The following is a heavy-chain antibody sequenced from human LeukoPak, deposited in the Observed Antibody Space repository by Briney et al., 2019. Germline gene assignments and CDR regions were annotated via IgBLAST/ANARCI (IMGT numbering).Heavy chain of an antibody. Sequence: PSETLSLTCTVSGGSISSYYWSWIRQPPGKGLEWIGYIYYSGSTNYNPSLKSRVTISVDTSKNQFPLKLSSVTAADTAVYYCARIASTYQLLYYFDYWGQGTLVTVSS. V-gene: IGHV4-59*01. CDR1: GGSISSYY. CDR3: ARIASTYQLLYYFDY. J-gene: IGHJ4*02. CDR2: IYYSGST. D-gene: IGHD2-2*01.